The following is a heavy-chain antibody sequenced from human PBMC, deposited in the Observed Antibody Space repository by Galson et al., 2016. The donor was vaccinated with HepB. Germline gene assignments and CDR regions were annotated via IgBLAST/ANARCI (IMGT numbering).Heavy chain of an antibody. CDR3: ASALGIRDYYGMDV. CDR2: ISRNSLTI. CDR1: RFTFRTYA. Sequence: SLRLSCAASRFTFRTYAMNWVRQAPGKGLEWVSYISRNSLTIHYADSVKGRFTISRDTAKNSLYLQMNSLRYEDTAVYYCASALGIRDYYGMDVWGQGTTVTVSS. V-gene: IGHV3-48*02. D-gene: IGHD7-27*01. J-gene: IGHJ6*02.